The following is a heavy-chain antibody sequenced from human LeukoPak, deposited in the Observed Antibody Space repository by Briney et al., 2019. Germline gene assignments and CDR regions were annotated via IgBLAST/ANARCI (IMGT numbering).Heavy chain of an antibody. Sequence: PSETLSLTCTVSGDSISSYYCSWIRQPPGKGLEWIGYIYYSGSTNYNPSLKSRVTISVDTSKNQFSLKLSSVTAADTAVYYCARGGSGWYSGGYWYFDLWGRGTLVTVSS. J-gene: IGHJ2*01. CDR1: GDSISSYY. CDR3: ARGGSGWYSGGYWYFDL. D-gene: IGHD6-19*01. CDR2: IYYSGST. V-gene: IGHV4-59*01.